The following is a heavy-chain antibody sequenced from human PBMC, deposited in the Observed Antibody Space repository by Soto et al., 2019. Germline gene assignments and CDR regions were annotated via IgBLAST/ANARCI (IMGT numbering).Heavy chain of an antibody. Sequence: SETLSLTCTVSGGSVSSGSYYWGWIRQPPGKGLEWIGYIYYSGSTNYNPSLKSRVTISVDTSKNQFSLKLSSVTAADTAVYYCARHPGVYAFDIWGQGTMVTVSS. D-gene: IGHD2-8*01. CDR1: GGSVSSGSYY. CDR3: ARHPGVYAFDI. J-gene: IGHJ3*02. CDR2: IYYSGST. V-gene: IGHV4-61*01.